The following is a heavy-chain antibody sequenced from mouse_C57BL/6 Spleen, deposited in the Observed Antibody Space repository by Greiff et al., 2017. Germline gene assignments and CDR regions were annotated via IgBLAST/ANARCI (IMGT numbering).Heavy chain of an antibody. V-gene: IGHV1-15*01. D-gene: IGHD2-5*01. Sequence: VQLQQSGAELVRPGASVTLSCQASGYTFTDYEMHWVKQTPVHGLEWIGAIDPETGGTAYNQKFKGKAILTADKSSSTAYMELRSLTSEDSAVYYCTRWNSNYVYYFDYWGQGTTLTVAS. CDR1: GYTFTDYE. CDR3: TRWNSNYVYYFDY. CDR2: IDPETGGT. J-gene: IGHJ2*01.